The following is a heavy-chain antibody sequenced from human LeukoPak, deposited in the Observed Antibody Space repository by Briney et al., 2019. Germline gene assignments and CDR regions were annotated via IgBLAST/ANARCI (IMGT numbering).Heavy chain of an antibody. CDR1: RFTVSDNY. CDR2: MYSGGDT. CDR3: ARDAPQVPAAGVLAS. J-gene: IGHJ5*02. D-gene: IGHD6-13*01. V-gene: IGHV3-53*01. Sequence: GGSLTFSCAASRFTVSDNYMSWVPQAPGQGLEWVSVMYSGGDTYYANSVKGRFTFSRDISKNTLFLQMNGLTTEDTAMYYCARDAPQVPAAGVLASWGQGTLVTVSS.